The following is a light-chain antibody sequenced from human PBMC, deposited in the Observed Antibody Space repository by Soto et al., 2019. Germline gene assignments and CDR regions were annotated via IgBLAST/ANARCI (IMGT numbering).Light chain of an antibody. CDR1: SSNIGNNY. J-gene: IGLJ2*01. V-gene: IGLV1-51*02. CDR3: GTWDSSRSAVV. CDR2: ENN. Sequence: QSVLTQPPSVSAAPGQKVTISCSGSSSNIGNNYVSWYQQLPGTAPKLLIYENNKRPSGIPDRFSGSKSGTSATLGITGLATGDEADYYCGTWDSSRSAVVFGGGTKLTVL.